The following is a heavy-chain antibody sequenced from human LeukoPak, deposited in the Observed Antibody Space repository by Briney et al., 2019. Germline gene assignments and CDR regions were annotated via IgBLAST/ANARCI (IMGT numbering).Heavy chain of an antibody. V-gene: IGHV3-23*01. CDR2: ISGSGGST. Sequence: PGGSLRLSCAVSGITLSNYGMSWVRQAPGKGLEWVAGISGSGGSTNYADSVKGRFTISRDNSKNTLYLQMNSLRAEDTAVYYCAKDLSYVWDIGYWGQGTLVTVSS. D-gene: IGHD3-16*01. J-gene: IGHJ4*02. CDR1: GITLSNYG. CDR3: AKDLSYVWDIGY.